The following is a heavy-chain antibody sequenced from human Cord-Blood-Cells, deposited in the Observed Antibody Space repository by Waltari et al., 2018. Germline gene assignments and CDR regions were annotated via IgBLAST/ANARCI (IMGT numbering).Heavy chain of an antibody. Sequence: QITLKESGPTLVKPTQTLTLTCTFSGFSLSTSGVGVGWIRQPPGKALEWLALIYWNDDKRYSPSLKSRLTITKDTSKNQVVLTMTNMDPVDTATYYCARTIVGATKGAFDIWGQGTMVTVSS. V-gene: IGHV2-5*01. CDR2: IYWNDDK. J-gene: IGHJ3*02. CDR1: GFSLSTSGVG. D-gene: IGHD1-26*01. CDR3: ARTIVGATKGAFDI.